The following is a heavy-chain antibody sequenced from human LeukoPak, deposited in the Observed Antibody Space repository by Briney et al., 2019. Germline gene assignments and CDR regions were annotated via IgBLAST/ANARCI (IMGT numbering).Heavy chain of an antibody. J-gene: IGHJ4*01. Sequence: PSETLSLTCTVSSGSISTSNYYWGWVRQPPGKALEWIGNIFYSGSTYYSPSLKSRVTISLDTSRNQFSLKLNSVTAADTAVYYCAAGLYDSSGYYWGPFDYWGHGTLVTVSS. CDR3: AAGLYDSSGYYWGPFDY. V-gene: IGHV4-39*07. CDR1: SGSISTSNYY. D-gene: IGHD3-22*01. CDR2: IFYSGST.